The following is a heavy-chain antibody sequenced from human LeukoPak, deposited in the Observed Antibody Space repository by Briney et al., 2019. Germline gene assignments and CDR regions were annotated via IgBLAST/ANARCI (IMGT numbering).Heavy chain of an antibody. CDR2: IYTSGST. CDR3: ARGVAGIEGFDY. Sequence: SQTLSLTCTVSGNSISSGDYYWSWIRQPAGKGLEWIGRIYTSGSTTYNPSLKSRVTISGDTSENQFSLKLSSVTAADTAVYYCARGVAGIEGFDYWGQGTLVTVSS. V-gene: IGHV4-61*02. CDR1: GNSISSGDYY. J-gene: IGHJ4*02. D-gene: IGHD6-19*01.